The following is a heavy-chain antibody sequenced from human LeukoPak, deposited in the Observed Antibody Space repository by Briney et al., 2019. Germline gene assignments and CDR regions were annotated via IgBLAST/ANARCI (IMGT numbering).Heavy chain of an antibody. CDR1: GGSISSYY. CDR2: IYYSGST. CDR3: ARVGTYGSGSYLSWLDY. Sequence: PSETLSLTCTVSGGSISSYYWSCIRQPPGKGLEWIGYIYYSGSTNYNPSLKSRVTISVDTSKNQSSLKLSSVTAADTAVYYCARVGTYGSGSYLSWLDYWGQGTLVTVSS. D-gene: IGHD3-10*01. V-gene: IGHV4-59*01. J-gene: IGHJ4*02.